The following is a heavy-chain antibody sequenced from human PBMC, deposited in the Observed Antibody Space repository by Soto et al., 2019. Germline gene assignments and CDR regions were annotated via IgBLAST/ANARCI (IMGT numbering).Heavy chain of an antibody. CDR2: IYYSGST. J-gene: IGHJ4*02. D-gene: IGHD6-19*01. Sequence: QVQLQEPGPGLVKPSQTLSLTCTVSGCSISSGGYYWSWIRQHPGKGLEWIGYIYYSGSTYYNPSLKSRVTISVDTSKNQFSLKLSSVTAADTAVYYCARGSERRSSGWDPVFDYWGQGTLVTVSS. CDR3: ARGSERRSSGWDPVFDY. CDR1: GCSISSGGYY. V-gene: IGHV4-31*03.